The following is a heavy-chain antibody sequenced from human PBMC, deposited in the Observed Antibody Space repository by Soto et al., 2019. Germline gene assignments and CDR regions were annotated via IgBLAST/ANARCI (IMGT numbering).Heavy chain of an antibody. CDR1: GYTFASCD. CDR2: MNPNSGNT. Sequence: ASVKISCRASGYTFASCDINCVGRATGQGLEWMGWMNPNSGNTGYAQKFQGRVTMTRNTSISTAYMELSSLRSEDTAVYYCARSAVAGTGEIDYWGQGTLVTVSS. D-gene: IGHD6-19*01. CDR3: ARSAVAGTGEIDY. J-gene: IGHJ4*02. V-gene: IGHV1-8*01.